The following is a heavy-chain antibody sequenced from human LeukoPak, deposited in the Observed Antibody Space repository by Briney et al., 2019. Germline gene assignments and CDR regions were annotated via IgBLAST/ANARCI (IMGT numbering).Heavy chain of an antibody. J-gene: IGHJ3*02. CDR3: AREEVELWFGESLDLDI. CDR2: ISAYNGNT. D-gene: IGHD3-10*01. V-gene: IGHV1-18*01. Sequence: ASVKVSCKASGYTFTSYGISWVRQAPGQGLEWMGWISAYNGNTNYAQKLQGRVTMTTDTSTSTAYMELRSLRSDDTAVYYCAREEVELWFGESLDLDIWGQGTMVTVSS. CDR1: GYTFTSYG.